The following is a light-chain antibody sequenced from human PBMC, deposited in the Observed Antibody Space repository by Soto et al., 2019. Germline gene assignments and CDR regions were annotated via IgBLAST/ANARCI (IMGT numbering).Light chain of an antibody. Sequence: QFALTQPPSGSGSPGQSVTIPATGTSSDVGSYNRVSWYQQPPGTAPKLMIYDVSNRPSAVPDRFSGSKSGNTASLTISGLQPEDEADYYCSSLTSSSTYVFGTGTKVTVL. V-gene: IGLV2-18*02. CDR2: DVS. CDR3: SSLTSSSTYV. J-gene: IGLJ1*01. CDR1: SSDVGSYNR.